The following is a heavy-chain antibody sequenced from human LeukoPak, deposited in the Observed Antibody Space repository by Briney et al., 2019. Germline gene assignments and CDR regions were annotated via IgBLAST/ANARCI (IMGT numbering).Heavy chain of an antibody. V-gene: IGHV3-23*01. J-gene: IGHJ4*02. Sequence: GGSLRLSCAASGFTFSSYAMNWVRQAPGKGLEGVSTIGGSGGSTYYADSVKGRFTISRDNSKNTLYLQMNSLRAEDTAVYYCAKARLTTRYFDYWGQGTLVTVSS. D-gene: IGHD3-22*01. CDR1: GFTFSSYA. CDR3: AKARLTTRYFDY. CDR2: IGGSGGST.